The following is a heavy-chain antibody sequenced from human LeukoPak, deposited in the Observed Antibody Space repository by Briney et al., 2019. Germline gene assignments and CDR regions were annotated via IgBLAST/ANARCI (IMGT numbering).Heavy chain of an antibody. D-gene: IGHD1-26*01. V-gene: IGHV1-2*02. CDR1: GSTFTGYY. CDR2: INPNSGGT. CDR3: AFSSYYLHGNYDYMDV. J-gene: IGHJ6*03. Sequence: ASLKVSCKASGSTFTGYYMHWVRQSPGQRLEWRGWINPNSGGTNYAQNLQGIVTMTTDTSTSIVYMELRSLRSDDKDVYYCAFSSYYLHGNYDYMDVWGKGTTVTVSS.